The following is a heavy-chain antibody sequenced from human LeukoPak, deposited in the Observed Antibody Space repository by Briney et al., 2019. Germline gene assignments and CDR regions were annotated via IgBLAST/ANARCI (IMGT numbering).Heavy chain of an antibody. CDR2: ISYDGSNK. J-gene: IGHJ6*02. CDR1: GFTFSSYG. CDR3: AKDWVYCTNGVCYPANYYGMDV. D-gene: IGHD2-8*01. Sequence: GGSLRLSCAASGFTFSSYGMHWVRQAPGKGLEWVAVISYDGSNKYYADSVKGRFTISRDNSKNTLYLQMTSLRAEDTAVYYCAKDWVYCTNGVCYPANYYGMDVWGQGTTVTVSS. V-gene: IGHV3-30*18.